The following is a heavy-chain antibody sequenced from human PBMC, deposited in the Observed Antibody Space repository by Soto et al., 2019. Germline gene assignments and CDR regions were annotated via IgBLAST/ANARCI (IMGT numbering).Heavy chain of an antibody. V-gene: IGHV2-5*02. CDR2: IYWDDDH. Sequence: QITLKDSGPTLVRPTQTLTLTCTFSGFSLTTNGVGVGWIRQPPGKALEWLALIYWDDDHRYSPSLKTRLTITKDTSKNQVVLTMTKFDPAGTATYYCAREMYYSTYFDSWGQGTLVTVSS. D-gene: IGHD3-10*01. CDR1: GFSLTTNGVG. J-gene: IGHJ4*02. CDR3: AREMYYSTYFDS.